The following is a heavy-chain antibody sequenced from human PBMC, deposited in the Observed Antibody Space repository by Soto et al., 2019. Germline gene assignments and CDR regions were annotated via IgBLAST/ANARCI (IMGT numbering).Heavy chain of an antibody. Sequence: PGGSLRLSCAASGFTFSSYSMNWVRQAPGKGLEWVSSISSSSSYIYYADSVKGRFTISRDNAKNSLYLQMNSLRAEDTAVYYCARDGPYSSSSDYYGMDVWGQGTTVTVSS. CDR1: GFTFSSYS. J-gene: IGHJ6*02. CDR3: ARDGPYSSSSDYYGMDV. D-gene: IGHD6-6*01. V-gene: IGHV3-21*01. CDR2: ISSSSSYI.